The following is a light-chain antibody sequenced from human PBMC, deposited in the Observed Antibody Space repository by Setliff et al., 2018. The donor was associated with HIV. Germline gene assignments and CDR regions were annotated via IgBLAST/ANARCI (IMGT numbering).Light chain of an antibody. CDR3: SSRIVSSALHV. V-gene: IGLV2-14*03. CDR2: DVK. CDR1: SSDIGGYNY. Sequence: QSVLTQPASVSGSPGQSITISCTGTSSDIGGYNYVSWYQQHPGKAPKRVIYDVKDRPSGVSNRFSGSKSGNTASLTISGLQAEDEADYYCSSRIVSSALHVFGTGTKVTVL. J-gene: IGLJ1*01.